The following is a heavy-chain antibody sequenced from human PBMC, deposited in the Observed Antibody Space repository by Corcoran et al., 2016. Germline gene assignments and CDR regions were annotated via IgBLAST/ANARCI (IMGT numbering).Heavy chain of an antibody. D-gene: IGHD3-22*01. CDR3: ASPGPVVVITRDAFDI. J-gene: IGHJ3*02. Sequence: QVQLVQSGAEVKKPGAXVKVSCKASGYTFTGYYMHWVRQAPGQGLEWMGWINPNSGGTNYAQKFQGRVTMTRETSISTAYMELGRVGSDDTALYYCASPGPVVVITRDAFDIWGQGTMVTVSS. CDR2: INPNSGGT. V-gene: IGHV1-2*02. CDR1: GYTFTGYY.